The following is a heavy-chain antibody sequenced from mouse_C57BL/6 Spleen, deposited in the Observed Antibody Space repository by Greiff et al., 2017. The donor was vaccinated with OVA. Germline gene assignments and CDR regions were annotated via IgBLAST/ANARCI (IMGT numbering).Heavy chain of an antibody. D-gene: IGHD2-3*01. J-gene: IGHJ3*01. V-gene: IGHV1-22*01. CDR1: GYTFTDYN. CDR3: ARGGDGYCLAY. Sequence: EVQLVESGPELVKPGASVKMSCKASGYTFTDYNMHWVKQSPGKSLEWIGYINPNNGGTSYNQKFKGKATLTVNKSSSTAYMELRSLTSEDSAVYYCARGGDGYCLAYWGQGTLVTVSA. CDR2: INPNNGGT.